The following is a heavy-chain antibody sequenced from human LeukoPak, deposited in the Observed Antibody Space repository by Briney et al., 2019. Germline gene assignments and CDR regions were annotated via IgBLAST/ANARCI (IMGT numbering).Heavy chain of an antibody. CDR3: ARGRYSYE. J-gene: IGHJ4*02. V-gene: IGHV4-59*08. D-gene: IGHD5-18*01. Sequence: KGLEWIGYIYYSGSTNYNPSLKSRVTISVDTSKNQFSLKLSSVTAADTAVYYCARGRYSYEWGQGTLVTVSS. CDR2: IYYSGST.